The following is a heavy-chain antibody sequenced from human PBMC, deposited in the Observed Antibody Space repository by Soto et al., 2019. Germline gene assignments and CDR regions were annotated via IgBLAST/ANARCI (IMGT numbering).Heavy chain of an antibody. CDR3: ARVFRVFRQQEMALGY. D-gene: IGHD3-16*01. V-gene: IGHV1-46*01. J-gene: IGHJ4*02. CDR2: INPSGGST. CDR1: GYTFTSYY. Sequence: QVQLVQSGAEVKKPGASVKVSCKASGYTFTSYYMHWVRQAPGQGLEWMGIINPSGGSTSYAQKFQGRVTMTRDTSTSTVYMELSSLRSEDTAVYYCARVFRVFRQQEMALGYWGQGTLVTVSS.